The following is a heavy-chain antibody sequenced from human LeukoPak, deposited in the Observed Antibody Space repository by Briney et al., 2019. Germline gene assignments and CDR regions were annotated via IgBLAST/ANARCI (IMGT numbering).Heavy chain of an antibody. Sequence: ASVKVSCKASGYTLSDYPMNWVRQAPGQGLEWMGWISAYNGNTNYAQKLQGRVTMTTDTSTSTAYMELRSLRTDDTAVYYCARGLTIFGVVIDYYYYGMDVWGQGTTVTVSS. CDR2: ISAYNGNT. J-gene: IGHJ6*02. V-gene: IGHV1-18*01. CDR1: GYTLSDYP. D-gene: IGHD3-3*01. CDR3: ARGLTIFGVVIDYYYYGMDV.